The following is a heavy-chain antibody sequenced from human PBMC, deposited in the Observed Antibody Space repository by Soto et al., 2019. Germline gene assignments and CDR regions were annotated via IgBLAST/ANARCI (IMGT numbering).Heavy chain of an antibody. CDR2: ISGSGGST. V-gene: IGHV3-23*01. CDR3: AKVKAWTYLDY. Sequence: PGGSLRLSCAASGFTFSDYAMSWVRQAPGKGLEWVSSISGSGGSTYYADSVKGRFTISRDNSKNTLYLKMNSLRAEDTAVYYCAKVKAWTYLDYWGQGALVTVSS. J-gene: IGHJ4*02. CDR1: GFTFSDYA. D-gene: IGHD5-12*01.